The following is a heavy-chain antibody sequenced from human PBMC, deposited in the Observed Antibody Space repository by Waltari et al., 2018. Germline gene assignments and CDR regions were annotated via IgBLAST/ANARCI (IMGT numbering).Heavy chain of an antibody. Sequence: QVQLQQWGAGLLKPSETLSLTCAVPGGSSSGYYWSWIRQSPEKGLEWIGDIHRDGRASYNPSLRSRVTLSLDTSKNQFSLRLTSVTAADTAVYFCARGSERIWLNYFWGQGTLVTVSS. J-gene: IGHJ4*02. V-gene: IGHV4-34*02. D-gene: IGHD2-15*01. CDR1: GGSSSGYY. CDR2: IHRDGRA. CDR3: ARGSERIWLNYF.